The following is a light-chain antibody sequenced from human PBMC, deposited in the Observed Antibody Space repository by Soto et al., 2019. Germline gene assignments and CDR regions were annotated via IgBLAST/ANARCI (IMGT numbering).Light chain of an antibody. CDR3: QQYNDWPRT. CDR1: QSVRSH. J-gene: IGKJ4*01. V-gene: IGKV3-15*01. CDR2: GAS. Sequence: EVVMTQSPATLSVSPGERATLSCRASQSVRSHLAWYQQKPGQAPSLLIFGASTRATGVPARFSGSESGTEFTLTISNLQSEDVAVYFCQQYNDWPRTFGGGTKVEIK.